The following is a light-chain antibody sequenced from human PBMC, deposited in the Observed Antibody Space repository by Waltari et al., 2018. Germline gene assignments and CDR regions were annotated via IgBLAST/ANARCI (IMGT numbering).Light chain of an antibody. J-gene: IGLJ3*02. CDR1: SSLIGSGT. Sequence: QPVLTQPPSASGTPGPRVLISCSGSSSLIGSGTVNWYQQLPGTAPRLLTYSTKPRPSGVPDRFSGSKSGTSAFLGISGLQSEDESDYYCAAWDGSQFARVFGGGTKLSVL. V-gene: IGLV1-44*01. CDR3: AAWDGSQFARV. CDR2: STK.